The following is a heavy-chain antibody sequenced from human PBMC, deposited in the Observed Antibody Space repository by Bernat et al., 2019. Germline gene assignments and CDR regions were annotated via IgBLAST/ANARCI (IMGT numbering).Heavy chain of an antibody. CDR3: AKVRQPTVTSSYYGMDV. CDR1: GFTFSSYG. Sequence: QVQLVESGGGVVQPGRSLRLSCAASGFTFSSYGMHWVRQAPGKGLEWVAVISYDGSNKYYSESVKGRFTISREKSKNTLYLQMNSLRPEDTAVYYCAKVRQPTVTSSYYGMDVWGQGTTVTVSS. CDR2: ISYDGSNK. J-gene: IGHJ6*02. V-gene: IGHV3-30*18. D-gene: IGHD4-17*01.